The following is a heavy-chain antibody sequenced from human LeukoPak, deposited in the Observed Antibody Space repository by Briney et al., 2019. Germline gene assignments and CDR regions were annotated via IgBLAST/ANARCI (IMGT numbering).Heavy chain of an antibody. D-gene: IGHD1-1*01. CDR3: ARDGAYWGTVYYYYMDV. V-gene: IGHV3-30*04. Sequence: GGSLRLSCAASGFTFSSYAMHWVRQAPGKGLEWVAVISYDGSNKYYADSVKGRFTISRDNSKNTLYLQMNSLRAEDTAVYYCARDGAYWGTVYYYYMDVWGEGTTVTVSS. CDR1: GFTFSSYA. CDR2: ISYDGSNK. J-gene: IGHJ6*03.